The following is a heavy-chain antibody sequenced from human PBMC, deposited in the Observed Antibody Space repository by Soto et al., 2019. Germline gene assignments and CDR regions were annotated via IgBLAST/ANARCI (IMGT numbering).Heavy chain of an antibody. CDR3: ARGGYCSGGSCYLYWFDH. V-gene: IGHV4-31*11. CDR2: IYYSGST. CDR1: GCSISSGGYY. D-gene: IGHD2-15*01. J-gene: IGHJ5*02. Sequence: TLSLTCAVSGCSISSGGYYWSWIRQHPGKGLEWIGYIYYSGSTYYNPSLKSRVTISVDTSKNQFSLKLSSVTAADTAVYYCARGGYCSGGSCYLYWFDHWGQGTLVTVSS.